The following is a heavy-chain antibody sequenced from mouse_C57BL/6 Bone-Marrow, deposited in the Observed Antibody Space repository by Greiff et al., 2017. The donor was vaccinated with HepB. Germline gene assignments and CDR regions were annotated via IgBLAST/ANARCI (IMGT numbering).Heavy chain of an antibody. CDR2: INPSNGGT. D-gene: IGHD2-4*01. Sequence: QVQLQQPGTELVKPGASVKLSCKASGHTFTSYWMHWVKQKPGQGLEWIGNINPSNGGTNYNDKFKSKAKLTVDKSSSTAYMELSNLKSEDSAVYYCGRKSPLDYLHFDCWGQGTTLSVSS. V-gene: IGHV1-53*01. CDR1: GHTFTSYW. CDR3: GRKSPLDYLHFDC. J-gene: IGHJ2*01.